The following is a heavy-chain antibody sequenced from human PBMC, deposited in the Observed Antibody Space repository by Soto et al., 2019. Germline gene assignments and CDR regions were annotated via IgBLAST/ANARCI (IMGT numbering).Heavy chain of an antibody. D-gene: IGHD4-17*01. CDR2: IFSNDEN. Sequence: QVTLKESGPVLVKPTETLTLTCTVSGLSLGNARMGVSWIRQPPGKALEWLAHIFSNDENAYSTSLRSRLTISKDTSKGQVVLTMTNMDPVDTATYFCARVARHYGPNSYDYWGQGTLVTVSS. V-gene: IGHV2-26*01. J-gene: IGHJ4*02. CDR3: ARVARHYGPNSYDY. CDR1: GLSLGNARMG.